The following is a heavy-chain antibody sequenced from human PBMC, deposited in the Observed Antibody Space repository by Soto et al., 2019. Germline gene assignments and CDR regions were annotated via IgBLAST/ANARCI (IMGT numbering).Heavy chain of an antibody. CDR3: ARGWSSSWTY. CDR2: IYDSGST. CDR1: TGSISGYF. D-gene: IGHD6-13*01. V-gene: IGHV4-59*01. J-gene: IGHJ4*02. Sequence: PSETLSLTCIVSTGSISGYFWSWIRQPPGKGLEWIAFIYDSGSTNYNPSLKSRVSTSVDTSKNQFSLKLSSVTAADTAVYYCARGWSSSWTYWGQGTPVTVYS.